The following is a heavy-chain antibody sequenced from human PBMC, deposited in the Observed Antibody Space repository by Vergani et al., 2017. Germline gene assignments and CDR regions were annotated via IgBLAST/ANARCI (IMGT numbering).Heavy chain of an antibody. J-gene: IGHJ6*02. CDR2: ISAYNGNT. CDR1: GGTFSSYG. V-gene: IGHV1-18*01. Sequence: QVQLVQSGAEVKKPGSSVKVSCKASGGTFSSYGISWVRQAPGQGLEWMGWISAYNGNTNYAQKLQGRVTMTTDTSTSTAYMELRSLRSDDTAVYYCARGMEDRGYSGYDPLYYGMDVWGQGTTVTVSS. CDR3: ARGMEDRGYSGYDPLYYGMDV. D-gene: IGHD5-12*01.